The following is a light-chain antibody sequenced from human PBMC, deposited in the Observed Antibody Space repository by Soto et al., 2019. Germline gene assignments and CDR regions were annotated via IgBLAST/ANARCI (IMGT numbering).Light chain of an antibody. Sequence: QSALTQPASVSGSPGQSITISCIGTSSDVGGYNYVSWYQQHPGKAPKLMIYEVSNRPSGVSNRFSGSKSGNTASLTISGLQPEDEADYYCNSYTKSSTLTRVFGGGTKLTVL. CDR2: EVS. CDR1: SSDVGGYNY. V-gene: IGLV2-14*01. J-gene: IGLJ3*02. CDR3: NSYTKSSTLTRV.